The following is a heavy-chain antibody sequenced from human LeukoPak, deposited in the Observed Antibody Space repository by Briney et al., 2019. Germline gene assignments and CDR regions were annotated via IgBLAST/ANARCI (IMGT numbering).Heavy chain of an antibody. CDR1: GGSFSGYY. D-gene: IGHD6-13*01. V-gene: IGHV4-34*01. CDR2: INHSGST. Sequence: SETLSLTCGVYGGSFSGYYWSWIRQPPGKGLEWIGEINHSGSTNYNPSLKSRVTISVDTSKNQFSLKLSSVTAADTAVYYCARALFGIAAAGTRFDPWGQGTLVTVSS. J-gene: IGHJ5*02. CDR3: ARALFGIAAAGTRFDP.